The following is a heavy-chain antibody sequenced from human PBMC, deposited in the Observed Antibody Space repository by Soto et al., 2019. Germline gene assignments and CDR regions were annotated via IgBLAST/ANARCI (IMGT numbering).Heavy chain of an antibody. J-gene: IGHJ4*02. Sequence: PSETLSLTCTVSGGSISSYYWSWIRQPPGKGLQWIGYIYYSGSTNYNPSLKSRVTISVDTSKNQFSLKLSSVTAADTAVYYCARLRRDGYNFDYWGQGTLVTVSS. CDR1: GGSISSYY. CDR3: ARLRRDGYNFDY. V-gene: IGHV4-59*01. D-gene: IGHD5-12*01. CDR2: IYYSGST.